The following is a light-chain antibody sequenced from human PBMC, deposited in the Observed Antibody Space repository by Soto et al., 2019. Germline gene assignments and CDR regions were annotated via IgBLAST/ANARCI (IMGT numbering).Light chain of an antibody. CDR3: QQYNEWPRT. V-gene: IGKV3-15*01. CDR1: QSVSRN. CDR2: GAS. J-gene: IGKJ1*01. Sequence: EIVMTQSPATLSVSPGERATLSCRASQSVSRNLAWYQQKPGQAPRLLIYGASPRASTIPDRFSGSGSGTECTLTISSLQSEDFAVYYCQQYNEWPRTFGQGTRVEFK.